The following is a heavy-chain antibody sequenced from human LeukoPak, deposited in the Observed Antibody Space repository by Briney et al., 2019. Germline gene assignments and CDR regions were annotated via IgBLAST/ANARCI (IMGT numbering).Heavy chain of an antibody. D-gene: IGHD6-6*01. J-gene: IGHJ4*02. V-gene: IGHV5-51*07. CDR3: ARRDYSASCLDS. CDR1: GYTFGSHW. CDR2: IHPGDSDI. Sequence: GESLKISCKASGYTFGSHWIGWVHQMPGRGLELMGLIHPGDSDIRYSPSFQGQVTISVDKSLTTAFLQWSSLTASDTAVYYCARRDYSASCLDSSGQGSQITVSS.